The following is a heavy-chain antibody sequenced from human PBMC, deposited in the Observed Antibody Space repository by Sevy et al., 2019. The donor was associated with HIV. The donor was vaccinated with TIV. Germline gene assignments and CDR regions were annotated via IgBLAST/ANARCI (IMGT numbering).Heavy chain of an antibody. D-gene: IGHD2-2*01. Sequence: SETLSLTCAVSGGSFSGYFWNWIRQSPGKGLEWIGEINHTGSLKYNPSLKSRVTISVDASQSQLALHLRSVTAADTAVYYCARGRQAYVVVVPSTVPFDYWGRATLVTVSS. J-gene: IGHJ4*02. CDR3: ARGRQAYVVVVPSTVPFDY. CDR2: INHTGSL. V-gene: IGHV4-34*01. CDR1: GGSFSGYF.